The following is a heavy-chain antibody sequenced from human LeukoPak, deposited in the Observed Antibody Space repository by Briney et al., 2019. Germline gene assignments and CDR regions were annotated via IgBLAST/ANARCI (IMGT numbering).Heavy chain of an antibody. J-gene: IGHJ5*02. D-gene: IGHD3-10*01. CDR2: IIPIFGTA. CDR1: GGTFSYYA. V-gene: IGHV1-69*06. CDR3: AKDKKELLWFGELDH. Sequence: SVKVSCKASGGTFSYYAICWVQQAPGQGLEWMGGIIPIFGTANYAQKFHDRVTITADTSTSSAYMELSSLRSEDTAVYYCAKDKKELLWFGELDHWGQGTLVTVSS.